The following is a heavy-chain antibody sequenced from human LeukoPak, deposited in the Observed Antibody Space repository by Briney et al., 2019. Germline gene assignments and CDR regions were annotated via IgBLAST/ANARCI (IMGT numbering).Heavy chain of an antibody. V-gene: IGHV4-59*01. J-gene: IGHJ4*02. CDR1: GGSISGYY. CDR3: ARFPYSGISHYFDY. Sequence: SETLSLTCTVSGGSISGYYWSWIRLPPGKGLEWIGYVFHSGSTNYNPSLKSRVTISVDTSKDQFSLKVTSVIAADTAVYFCARFPYSGISHYFDYWGQGALVTVSS. CDR2: VFHSGST. D-gene: IGHD1-26*01.